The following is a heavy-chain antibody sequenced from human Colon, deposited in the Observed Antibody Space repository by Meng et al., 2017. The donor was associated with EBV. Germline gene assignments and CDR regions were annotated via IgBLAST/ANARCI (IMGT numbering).Heavy chain of an antibody. CDR3: ARYGDYAPKD. V-gene: IGHV3-53*01. CDR1: GVTVNSNY. J-gene: IGHJ4*02. D-gene: IGHD4-17*01. Sequence: ESGGCFLQPGVPCGLSFAGSGVTVNSNYMTWGAQAPGKGLEWVSVIYRGGGTYLAYSVKGRFTISRDNSKNTLYLQMNSLRAEDTAVYYCARYGDYAPKDWGQGTLVTVSS. CDR2: IYRGGGT.